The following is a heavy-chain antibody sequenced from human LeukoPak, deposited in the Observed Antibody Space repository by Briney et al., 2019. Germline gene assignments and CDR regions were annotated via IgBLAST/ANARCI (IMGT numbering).Heavy chain of an antibody. Sequence: GASVKVSCKVSGYTLTELSMHWVRQAPGQGLEWIGIINPSGDSTNCAQKFQGRVTMTRDTSTSIVYMELSSLRSEDTAVYFCARGDSSDFDYWGQGTLVTVSS. CDR2: INPSGDST. D-gene: IGHD6-25*01. J-gene: IGHJ4*02. CDR1: GYTLTELS. V-gene: IGHV1-46*01. CDR3: ARGDSSDFDY.